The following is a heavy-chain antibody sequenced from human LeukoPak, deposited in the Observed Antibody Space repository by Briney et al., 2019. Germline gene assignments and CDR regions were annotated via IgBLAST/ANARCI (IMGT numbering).Heavy chain of an antibody. V-gene: IGHV1-2*02. CDR1: GYTFTGYY. CDR2: INPNSGGT. D-gene: IGHD6-13*01. J-gene: IGHJ6*02. Sequence: GASVKVSCKASGYTFTGYYMHWVRQAPGQGLERMGWINPNSGGTNYAQKFQGRVTMTRDTSISTAYMELSRLRSDDTAVYYCARDRQQLVLGYYYGMDVWGQGTTVTVSS. CDR3: ARDRQQLVLGYYYGMDV.